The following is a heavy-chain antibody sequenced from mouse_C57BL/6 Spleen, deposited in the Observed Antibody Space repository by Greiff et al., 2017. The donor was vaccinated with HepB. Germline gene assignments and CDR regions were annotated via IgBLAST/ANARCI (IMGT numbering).Heavy chain of an antibody. CDR1: GYTFTDYN. D-gene: IGHD3-2*02. CDR3: ARGGSGYLAWFAY. J-gene: IGHJ3*01. Sequence: VQLQQSGPELVKPGASVKMSCKASGYTFTDYNMHWVKQSHGKSLEWIGYINPNNGGTSYNQKFKGKATLTVNKSSSTAYMQLSSLTSEDSAVYYCARGGSGYLAWFAYWGQGTLVTVSA. V-gene: IGHV1-22*01. CDR2: INPNNGGT.